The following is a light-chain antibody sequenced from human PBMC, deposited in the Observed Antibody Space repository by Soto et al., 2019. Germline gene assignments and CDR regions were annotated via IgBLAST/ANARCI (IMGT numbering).Light chain of an antibody. CDR2: LNSDGSH. CDR1: SGHSSYA. J-gene: IGLJ2*01. V-gene: IGLV4-69*01. Sequence: QAVLTQSPSASASLGASVKLTCTLSSGHSSYAIAWHQQQPEKGPRYLMKLNSDGSHSKGDGIPDRFSGSSSGAERYLTISSLRFGDEADYYCQTWGTGIVVFGVVTQLTVL. CDR3: QTWGTGIVV.